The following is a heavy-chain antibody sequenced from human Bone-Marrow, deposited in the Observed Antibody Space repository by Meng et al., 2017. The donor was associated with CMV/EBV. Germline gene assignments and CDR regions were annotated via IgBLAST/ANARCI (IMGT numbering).Heavy chain of an antibody. CDR2: ISAYNGNT. J-gene: IGHJ6*02. CDR1: GYTFTSYG. CDR3: ARVPRSPSGDYGMDV. D-gene: IGHD2-15*01. Sequence: ASVKVSCKASGYTFTSYGISWVRQAPGQGLEWMGWISAYNGNTNYAQKLQGRVTMTTDTSTSTAYMELRSLRSDDMAVYYCARVPRSPSGDYGMDVWGQGTTVTVSS. V-gene: IGHV1-18*03.